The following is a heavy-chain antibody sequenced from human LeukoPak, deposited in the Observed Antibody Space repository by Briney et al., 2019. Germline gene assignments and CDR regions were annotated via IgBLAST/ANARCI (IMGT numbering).Heavy chain of an antibody. CDR2: IYSSGSA. Sequence: KSSETLSLTCTVSGGSINSNNYYWGWIRQPPGKGLEWIGSIYSSGSAYYNPSLKSRVTISVDTSKNQFSLRLSSVTAADTAVYYCQARYLEWLLEHWGQGTLVTVSS. D-gene: IGHD3-3*01. CDR3: QARYLEWLLEH. CDR1: GGSINSNNYY. V-gene: IGHV4-39*01. J-gene: IGHJ1*01.